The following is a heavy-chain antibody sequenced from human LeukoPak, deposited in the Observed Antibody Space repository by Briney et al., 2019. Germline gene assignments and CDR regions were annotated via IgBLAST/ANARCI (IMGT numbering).Heavy chain of an antibody. Sequence: ASVMVSCKASGYTFTSYAMHWVRQAPGQRLEWMGWINAGNGNTKYSQKFQGRVTITRDTSASTAYMELSSLRSEDTAVYYCARDNYDFWSGYYRTYGMGVWGQGTTVTVSS. CDR2: INAGNGNT. J-gene: IGHJ6*02. V-gene: IGHV1-3*01. CDR1: GYTFTSYA. D-gene: IGHD3-3*01. CDR3: ARDNYDFWSGYYRTYGMGV.